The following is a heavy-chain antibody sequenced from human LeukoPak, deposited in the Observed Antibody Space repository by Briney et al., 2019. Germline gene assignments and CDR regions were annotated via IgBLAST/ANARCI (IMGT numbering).Heavy chain of an antibody. D-gene: IGHD3-9*01. CDR3: ARNFDMKGFDP. CDR2: INSDSGFT. CDR1: GYTFTGYY. J-gene: IGHJ5*02. V-gene: IGHV1-2*02. Sequence: ASVKVSCKASGYTFTGYYMNWVRQAPGQGLEWMGWINSDSGFTKYAQKFQGRVTMTRDTSITTVYMDLTKLTSDDTAVYYCARNFDMKGFDPWGQGTLVTVSS.